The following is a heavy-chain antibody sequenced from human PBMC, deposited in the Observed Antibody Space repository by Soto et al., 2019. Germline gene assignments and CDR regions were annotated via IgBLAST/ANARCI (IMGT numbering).Heavy chain of an antibody. CDR1: GFTFTSSA. D-gene: IGHD3-10*01. J-gene: IGHJ6*02. V-gene: IGHV1-58*01. Sequence: SVKVSCKASGFTFTSSAVQWVRQARGQRLEWIGWIVVGSGNTNYAQKFQERVTITRDMSTSTAYMELSSLRSEDTAVYYCAAARDGSGSKFYYYGMDVWGQGTTVTVSS. CDR3: AAARDGSGSKFYYYGMDV. CDR2: IVVGSGNT.